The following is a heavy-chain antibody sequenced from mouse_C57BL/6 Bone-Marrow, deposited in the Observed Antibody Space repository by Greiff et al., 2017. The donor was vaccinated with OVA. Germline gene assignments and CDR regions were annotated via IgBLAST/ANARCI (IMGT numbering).Heavy chain of an antibody. CDR3: ASPYYYGSSYVWYFDV. J-gene: IGHJ1*03. CDR2: VYPYNGGT. CDR1: GFTFTDYY. Sequence: VQLQQSGPVLVKPGPSVKISCKASGFTFTDYYMHWVKQNHGKSLEWIGLVYPYNGGTSYNQKFKGKATLTVDTSSSTAYMELNSLTSEDSAVYYCASPYYYGSSYVWYFDVWGTGTTVTVSS. D-gene: IGHD1-1*01. V-gene: IGHV1-36*01.